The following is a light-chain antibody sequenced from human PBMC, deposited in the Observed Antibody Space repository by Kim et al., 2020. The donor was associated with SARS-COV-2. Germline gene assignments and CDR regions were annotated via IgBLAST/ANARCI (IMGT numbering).Light chain of an antibody. V-gene: IGKV1-39*01. CDR3: QQSDSTPYT. CDR1: QGIRNY. CDR2: AAS. Sequence: DIQMTQSPSSLSASVGDRVTITCRASQGIRNYLNWYQQKPGKAPKLLIYAASSLQSAVPSRFSGSGYGTDFTLTIISLQPDDFATYFCQQSDSTPYTFGQGTKLEIK. J-gene: IGKJ2*01.